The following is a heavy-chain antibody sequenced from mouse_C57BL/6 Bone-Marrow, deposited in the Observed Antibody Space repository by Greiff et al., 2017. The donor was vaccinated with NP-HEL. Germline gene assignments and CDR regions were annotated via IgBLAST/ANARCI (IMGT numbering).Heavy chain of an antibody. V-gene: IGHV1-55*01. CDR3: ARTLTVVASYYAMDY. D-gene: IGHD1-1*01. J-gene: IGHJ4*01. Sequence: QVQLQQPGAELVKPGASVKMSCKASGYTSTSYWITWVKQRPGQGLEWIGDIYPGSGSTNYNEKFKSKATLTVDTSSSTAYMQLSSLTSEDSAVYYCARTLTVVASYYAMDYWGQGTSVTVSS. CDR2: IYPGSGST. CDR1: GYTSTSYW.